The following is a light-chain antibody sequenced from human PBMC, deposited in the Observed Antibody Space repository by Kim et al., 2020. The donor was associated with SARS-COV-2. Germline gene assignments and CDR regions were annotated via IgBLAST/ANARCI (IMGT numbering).Light chain of an antibody. CDR2: KVS. CDR1: QSCVYSDGNIY. Sequence: PASICCRSSQSCVYSDGNIYLKWVHQRPGQSPRRLIYKVSNRDSGVPDRFSGSGSGTDFTLQISRVEAEDVGVYYCRQGTHWPFTFGPGTKGDIK. J-gene: IGKJ3*01. V-gene: IGKV2-30*01. CDR3: RQGTHWPFT.